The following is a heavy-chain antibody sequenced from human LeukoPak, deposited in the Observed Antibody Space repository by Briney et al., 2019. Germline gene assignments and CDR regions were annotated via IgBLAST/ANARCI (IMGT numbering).Heavy chain of an antibody. CDR3: ARVPLQGYCSGGICYYPLFDP. Sequence: GASVKVSCKASGYTFTSYDINWVRQATGQGLEWMGWMNPNSGNTGYAQKFQGRVTMTRDTSISTAYMELSRLRSDDTAVYYCARVPLQGYCSGGICYYPLFDPWGQGTLVTVSS. J-gene: IGHJ5*02. V-gene: IGHV1-8*01. D-gene: IGHD2-15*01. CDR2: MNPNSGNT. CDR1: GYTFTSYD.